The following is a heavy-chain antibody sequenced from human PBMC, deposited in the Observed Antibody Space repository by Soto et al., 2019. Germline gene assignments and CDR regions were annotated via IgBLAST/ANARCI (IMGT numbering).Heavy chain of an antibody. V-gene: IGHV1-69*13. CDR3: ARDDSNYVGYYYGMDV. CDR1: GGTFSSYA. D-gene: IGHD4-4*01. CDR2: IIPIFGTA. J-gene: IGHJ6*02. Sequence: SVKVSCKASGGTFSSYAISWVRQAPGQGLEWMGGIIPIFGTANYAQKFQGRVTITADESTSTAYMELSSLRSEDTAVYYCARDDSNYVGYYYGMDVWGQGNTVTVSS.